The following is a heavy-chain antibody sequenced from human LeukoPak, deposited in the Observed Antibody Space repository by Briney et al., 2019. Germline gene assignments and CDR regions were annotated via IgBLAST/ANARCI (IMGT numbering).Heavy chain of an antibody. J-gene: IGHJ6*03. V-gene: IGHV1-18*01. CDR3: ARTLLSARPGDRLLYYMDV. CDR1: GYTFTSYG. D-gene: IGHD6-6*01. CDR2: ISAYNGNT. Sequence: GASVKVSCKASGYTFTSYGISWVRQAPGQGLEWMGWISAYNGNTNYAQKLQGRVTMTTDTSTSTAYMELRSLRSDDTAVYYCARTLLSARPGDRLLYYMDVWGKGTTVTVSS.